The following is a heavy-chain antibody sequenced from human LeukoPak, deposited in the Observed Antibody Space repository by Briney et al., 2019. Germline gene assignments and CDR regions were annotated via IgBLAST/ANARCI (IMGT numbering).Heavy chain of an antibody. V-gene: IGHV6-1*01. CDR1: GDSVSSNTAT. Sequence: SQTLSLTCAISGDSVSSNTATWNWIRQSPSRGLEWLGRTYYRSKWFSDYALSVKSRIMINPDTSKNQFSLQLNSVTPEDTAVYYCARSYGSGRILGYWGQGTLVTVSS. D-gene: IGHD3-10*01. CDR3: ARSYGSGRILGY. J-gene: IGHJ4*02. CDR2: TYYRSKWFS.